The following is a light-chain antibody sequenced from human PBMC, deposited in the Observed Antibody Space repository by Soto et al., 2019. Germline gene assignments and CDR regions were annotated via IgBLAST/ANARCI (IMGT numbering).Light chain of an antibody. J-gene: IGLJ3*02. CDR3: QTWGTDTNWV. CDR2: LNNDGSH. V-gene: IGLV4-69*01. Sequence: QPVLTQSPSASASLGASVKLTCTLSSGHSSYAITWHQQQPERGPRYLMKLNNDGSHTKGDGIPDRFSGSTSGAERYLTISSLQSEDEADYYCQTWGTDTNWVFGGGTKVTVL. CDR1: SGHSSYA.